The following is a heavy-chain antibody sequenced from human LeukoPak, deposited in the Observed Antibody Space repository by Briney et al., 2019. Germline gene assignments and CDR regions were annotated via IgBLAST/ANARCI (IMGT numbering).Heavy chain of an antibody. CDR3: ARDHRYAFDN. Sequence: GGSLRLSCAASGFNFIDYSMNWVRQAPGKGLEWISYIGISSGNTKYADSVRGRFTISRDKARNSLYLQMNSLRVEDTAMYYCARDHRYAFDNWGHGTLVTVSS. CDR2: IGISSGNT. V-gene: IGHV3-48*01. CDR1: GFNFIDYS. J-gene: IGHJ4*01. D-gene: IGHD5-12*01.